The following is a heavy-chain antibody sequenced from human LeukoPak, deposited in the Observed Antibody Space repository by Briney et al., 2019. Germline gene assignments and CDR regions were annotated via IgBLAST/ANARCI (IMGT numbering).Heavy chain of an antibody. D-gene: IGHD5-18*01. J-gene: IGHJ4*02. V-gene: IGHV4-34*01. CDR2: INHSGST. CDR1: VGSFSGYY. CDR3: GRGRRGYSYGHFAY. Sequence: SETLSLTCAVYVGSFSGYYRSWIRQPPGKGLEWIGEINHSGSTNYNPSLKSRVTISVDTSKKHFALKLSSVTAADTAVYYCGRGRRGYSYGHFAYWGQGTLVTVSS.